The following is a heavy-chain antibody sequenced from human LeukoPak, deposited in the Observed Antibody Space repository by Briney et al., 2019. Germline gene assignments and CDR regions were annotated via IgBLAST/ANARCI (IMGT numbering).Heavy chain of an antibody. Sequence: SETLSLTCAVSGYSISGGYYWGWIRQPPGKGLEWIGSIYHSGSTYYNPSLKSRVTISVDTSKNQFYLKLSSVTPADTAVYYCARQDYGSKRWFDPWGQGTLVTVSS. V-gene: IGHV4-38-2*01. CDR1: GYSISGGYY. CDR3: ARQDYGSKRWFDP. D-gene: IGHD4-17*01. J-gene: IGHJ5*02. CDR2: IYHSGST.